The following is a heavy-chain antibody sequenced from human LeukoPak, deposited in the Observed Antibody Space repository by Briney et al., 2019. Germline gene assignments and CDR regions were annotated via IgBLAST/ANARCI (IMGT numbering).Heavy chain of an antibody. Sequence: GRSLRLSCAASGFTFSSYGMHWVRQAPGKGLEWVAVISYDGSNKYYADSVKGRFTISRDSSKNTLYLQMNSLRAEDTAVYYCAKSTYGERYFDYWGQGTLVTVSS. CDR2: ISYDGSNK. CDR3: AKSTYGERYFDY. V-gene: IGHV3-30*18. D-gene: IGHD4-17*01. J-gene: IGHJ4*02. CDR1: GFTFSSYG.